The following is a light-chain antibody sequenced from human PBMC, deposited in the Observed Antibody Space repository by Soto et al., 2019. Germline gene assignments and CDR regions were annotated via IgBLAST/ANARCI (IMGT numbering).Light chain of an antibody. Sequence: QAVVTQPPSASGTPGQRVTISCSGSSSNIGSYTVNWYQQLPGTAPKLLIYSHDQRPSGVPDRFSASKSGTSASLAISGLQSEDEADYYCATWDDSLNVPVFGGGTKLTVL. CDR2: SHD. CDR3: ATWDDSLNVPV. CDR1: SSNIGSYT. V-gene: IGLV1-44*01. J-gene: IGLJ2*01.